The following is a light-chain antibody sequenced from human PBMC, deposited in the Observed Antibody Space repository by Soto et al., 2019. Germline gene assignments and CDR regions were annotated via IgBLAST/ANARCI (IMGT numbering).Light chain of an antibody. V-gene: IGKV3-20*01. Sequence: EIVLTQSPGTLSLSPGERATLSCMASQSVRSNCLAWYQHKPGQAPRLLIYGTSSRATDIPDRFTGSGSGTDFTLTISRLEPEDFAVYSCQQYGRPPQTFGQGTKVDIK. CDR1: QSVRSNC. J-gene: IGKJ1*01. CDR3: QQYGRPPQT. CDR2: GTS.